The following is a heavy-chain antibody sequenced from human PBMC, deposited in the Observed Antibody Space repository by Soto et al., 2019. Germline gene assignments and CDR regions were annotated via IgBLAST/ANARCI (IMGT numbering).Heavy chain of an antibody. J-gene: IGHJ3*02. V-gene: IGHV3-43*01. Sequence: GSLRLSCAASGFTFDDFTMHWVRQAPGKGLQWVSLISWDGGSTYYADSVKGRFTISRDNSNNSLYLQMNSLRTEDSALYSCAKEGDLDAFDIWGQGTMVTVSS. CDR1: GFTFDDFT. CDR2: ISWDGGST. CDR3: AKEGDLDAFDI. D-gene: IGHD3-16*01.